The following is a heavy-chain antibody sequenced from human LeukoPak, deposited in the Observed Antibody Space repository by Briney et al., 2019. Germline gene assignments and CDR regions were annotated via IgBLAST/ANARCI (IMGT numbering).Heavy chain of an antibody. J-gene: IGHJ5*02. CDR3: ARDSEEEWLRSYWFDP. CDR1: GFTFSSYE. D-gene: IGHD5-12*01. Sequence: GGSLRLSCAASGFTFSSYEMNWVRQAPGKGLEWVSYISSSSSYIYYADSVKGRFTISRDNAKNSLYLQMNSLRAEDTAVYYCARDSEEEWLRSYWFDPWGQGTLVTVSS. V-gene: IGHV3-21*05. CDR2: ISSSSSYI.